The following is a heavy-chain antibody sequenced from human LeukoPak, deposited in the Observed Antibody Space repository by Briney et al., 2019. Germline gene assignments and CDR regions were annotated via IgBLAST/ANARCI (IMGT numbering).Heavy chain of an antibody. CDR1: GDSVSSNIAA. CDR2: TYYRSKWYN. V-gene: IGHV6-1*01. D-gene: IGHD1-26*01. J-gene: IGHJ3*02. Sequence: SHTRSLTCAISGDSVSSNIAAWNWIRQSPSRGLGWLGRTYYRSKWYNDYAVSVKSRITINPDTSKNQFSLQLNSVTPEDTAVYYCARSYIVGATTLAFDIWGQGTMVTVSS. CDR3: ARSYIVGATTLAFDI.